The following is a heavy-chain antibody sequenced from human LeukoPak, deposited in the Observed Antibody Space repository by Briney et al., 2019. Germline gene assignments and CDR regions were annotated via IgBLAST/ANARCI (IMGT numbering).Heavy chain of an antibody. CDR2: INTNTGNP. J-gene: IGHJ4*02. V-gene: IGHV7-4-1*02. D-gene: IGHD3-22*01. CDR1: GYIFTSYV. CDR3: ARGDYETHGYQTR. Sequence: ASVKVSCKASGYIFTSYVLHWVRQATGQGLEWMGWINTNTGNPTYAQGFTGRSVFSLDTSVSTAYLQISSLKADDTAMYYCARGDYETHGYQTRWGQGTLVTVSS.